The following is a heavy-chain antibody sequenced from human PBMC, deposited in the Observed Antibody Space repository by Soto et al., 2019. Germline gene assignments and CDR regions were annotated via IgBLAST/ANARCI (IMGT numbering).Heavy chain of an antibody. CDR3: VHILGPPQYYFDY. J-gene: IGHJ4*02. V-gene: IGHV2-5*02. CDR1: GFSLTTNGVG. Sequence: SGPTLVNPTQTLALTCTFSGFSLTTNGVGVGWIRQPPGKALEWLALIYWDGDKRYRPSLKNRLTTTKDPSKHQVALTMTNLDPADTAMYYCVHILGPPQYYFDYWGQGILVTVSS. D-gene: IGHD2-21*01. CDR2: IYWDGDK.